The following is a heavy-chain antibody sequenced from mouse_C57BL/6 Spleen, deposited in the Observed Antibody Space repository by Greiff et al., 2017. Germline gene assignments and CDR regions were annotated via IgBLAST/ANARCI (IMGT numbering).Heavy chain of an antibody. CDR2: IEPEDGET. D-gene: IGHD2-1*01. CDR1: GFNIKDYY. Sequence: EVQLQQSGAELVKPGASVTLSCTASGFNIKDYYMHWVKQRTEQGPEWIGRIEPEDGETKYAPQFQGKATITADTSSNTAYLTLSSLTSKDTPVYYCARGGNYEYYLDDWGQGTSHTVSS. V-gene: IGHV14-2*01. CDR3: ARGGNYEYYLDD. J-gene: IGHJ2*02.